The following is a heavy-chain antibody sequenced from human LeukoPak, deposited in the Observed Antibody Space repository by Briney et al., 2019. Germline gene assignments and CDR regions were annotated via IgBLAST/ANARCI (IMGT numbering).Heavy chain of an antibody. D-gene: IGHD2-2*01. CDR3: ARDTIVVVPAAMTELNEGFDY. V-gene: IGHV4-39*07. CDR1: GGSISSSSYY. Sequence: SETLSLTCTVSGGSISSSSYYWGWIRQPPGKGLEWIGSIYHSGSTYYNPSLKSRVTISVDTSKNQFSLKLSSVTAADTAVYYCARDTIVVVPAAMTELNEGFDYWGQGTLVTVSS. J-gene: IGHJ4*02. CDR2: IYHSGST.